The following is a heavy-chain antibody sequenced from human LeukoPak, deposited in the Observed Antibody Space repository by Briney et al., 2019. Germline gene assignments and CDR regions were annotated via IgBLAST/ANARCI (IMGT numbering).Heavy chain of an antibody. CDR3: ARDHSGTQDY. CDR2: IWDDGSNE. J-gene: IGHJ4*02. V-gene: IGHV3-33*08. Sequence: GGSLRLSCAASGFTFSASAMHWVRQAPGKGLEWVAVIWDDGSNEYYADSVKGRFTIFRDNRRNTLYLQMNSLRAEDTAVYSCARDHSGTQDYWGQGTLVTVSS. CDR1: GFTFSASA. D-gene: IGHD1-1*01.